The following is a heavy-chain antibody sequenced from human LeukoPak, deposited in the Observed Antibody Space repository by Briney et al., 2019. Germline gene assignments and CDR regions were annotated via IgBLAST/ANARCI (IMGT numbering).Heavy chain of an antibody. CDR2: IKQDGGEK. J-gene: IGHJ4*02. V-gene: IGHV3-7*01. Sequence: GGSLRLSCAASGFIFSSYWMSWVRQAPGKGLEWVANIKQDGGEKYYVDSVKGRFTISRDNAKNSLYLQMNSLRAEDTAVYYCARQRGGVYYDSSGYSVDYWGQGTLVTVSS. D-gene: IGHD3-22*01. CDR1: GFIFSSYW. CDR3: ARQRGGVYYDSSGYSVDY.